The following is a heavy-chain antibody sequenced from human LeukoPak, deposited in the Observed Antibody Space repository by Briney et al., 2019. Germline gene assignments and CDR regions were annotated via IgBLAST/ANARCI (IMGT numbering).Heavy chain of an antibody. V-gene: IGHV1-18*01. CDR1: GYTFTSYG. CDR2: ISAYNGNT. Sequence: ASVKVSCKASGYTFTSYGISWVRQAPGQGLEWMGWISAYNGNTNYAQKLQGRVTMTTDTSTSTAYMELRSLRSDDTAVYYCASWAPGYCSSTSCPPNNWFDPWGQGTLVTVSS. D-gene: IGHD2-2*01. J-gene: IGHJ5*02. CDR3: ASWAPGYCSSTSCPPNNWFDP.